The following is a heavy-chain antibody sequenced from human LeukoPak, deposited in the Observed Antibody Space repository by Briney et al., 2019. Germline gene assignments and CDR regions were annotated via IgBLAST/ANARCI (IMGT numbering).Heavy chain of an antibody. J-gene: IGHJ4*02. CDR1: GGSITSYY. D-gene: IGHD6-19*01. V-gene: IGHV4-59*01. CDR2: IYYSGST. CDR3: ARSGGYSSPQNY. Sequence: SETLSLTCTVSGGSITSYYWSWIRQPPGKGLEWIGYIYYSGSTNYNPSLKSRVTISLDTSKSQFSLKLTSVTAADTAVYYCARSGGYSSPQNYWGQGTLVTVSS.